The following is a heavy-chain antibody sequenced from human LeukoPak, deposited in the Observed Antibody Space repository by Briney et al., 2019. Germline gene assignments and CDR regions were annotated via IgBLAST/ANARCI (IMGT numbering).Heavy chain of an antibody. CDR1: GFTFSSYS. J-gene: IGHJ4*02. V-gene: IGHV3-21*01. D-gene: IGHD4-17*01. CDR2: ISSSSSYI. Sequence: GGSLRLSCAASGFTFSSYSMNSVRQAPGKGLEWVSSISSSSSYIYYADSVKGRFTISRDNAKNSLYLQMNSLRAEDTAVYYCARDRYYGDYPELVDYWGQGTLVTASS. CDR3: ARDRYYGDYPELVDY.